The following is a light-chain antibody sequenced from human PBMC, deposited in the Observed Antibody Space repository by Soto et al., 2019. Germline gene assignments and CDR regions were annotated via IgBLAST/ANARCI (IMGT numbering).Light chain of an antibody. V-gene: IGKV1-5*03. CDR3: QHYNSYSEP. Sequence: DVQMTQYPSTLSGSVGDRVTITCRASQTISSWLAWYQQKPGKAPKLLIYKASTLKSGVPSRFSGSGSGTEFTLTISSLQPDDFATYYCQHYNSYSEPFGQGTKVDVK. CDR2: KAS. J-gene: IGKJ1*01. CDR1: QTISSW.